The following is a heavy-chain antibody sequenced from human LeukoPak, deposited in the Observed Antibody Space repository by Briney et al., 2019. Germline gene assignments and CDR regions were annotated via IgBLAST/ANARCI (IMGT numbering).Heavy chain of an antibody. CDR1: GFTFSSYG. D-gene: IGHD3-22*01. V-gene: IGHV3-23*01. Sequence: GGSLRLSCAASGFTFSSYGVSWVRQAPGKGLEWVSAISGSGGSTYYADSVKGRFTISRDNSKNTLYLQMNSLRAEDTAVYYCARARDDYYDSSGYSSPFDYWGQGTLVTVSS. CDR2: ISGSGGST. J-gene: IGHJ4*02. CDR3: ARARDDYYDSSGYSSPFDY.